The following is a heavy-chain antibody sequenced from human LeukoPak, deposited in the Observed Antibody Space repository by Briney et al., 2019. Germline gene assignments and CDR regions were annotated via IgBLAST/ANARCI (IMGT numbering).Heavy chain of an antibody. CDR2: IYTSGST. CDR3: ARGGPDPGIAAAGTTFDY. D-gene: IGHD6-13*01. J-gene: IGHJ4*02. CDR1: GGSISSYY. Sequence: SETLSLTCTVSGGSISSYYWSWIRQPAGKGLEWIGRIYTSGSTNYNPSLKSRATMSVDTSKNQFSLKLSSVTAADTAVYYCARGGPDPGIAAAGTTFDYWGQGTLVTVSS. V-gene: IGHV4-4*07.